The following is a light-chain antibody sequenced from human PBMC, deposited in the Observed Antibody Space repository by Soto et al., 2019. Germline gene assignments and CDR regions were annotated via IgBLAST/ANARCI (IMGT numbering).Light chain of an antibody. J-gene: IGKJ5*01. Sequence: IVLTQSPGTLSLSPGERATLSCRASQTISSNYLAWYQHKFGQAPRLLIYGASSRATGIPDRFSGGGSGTDFTLTISRLEPEDFAVYYCQKYGSSNTFGQGTRLEIK. CDR2: GAS. CDR3: QKYGSSNT. V-gene: IGKV3-20*01. CDR1: QTISSNY.